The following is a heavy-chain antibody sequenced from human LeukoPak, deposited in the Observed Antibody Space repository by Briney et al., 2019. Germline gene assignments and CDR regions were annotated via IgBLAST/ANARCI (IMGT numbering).Heavy chain of an antibody. CDR2: ISTSSSFI. D-gene: IGHD5-12*01. CDR3: GRVKEASAFDI. V-gene: IGHV3-21*01. J-gene: IGHJ3*02. Sequence: PGGSLRLSCAASGFTFSDFTMNWVRQAPGKGLEWVSSISTSSSFIYYADSMKGRFTISRDNTKNSLYLQVNSLRPEDTAVYYCGRVKEASAFDIWGQGTMVTVSS. CDR1: GFTFSDFT.